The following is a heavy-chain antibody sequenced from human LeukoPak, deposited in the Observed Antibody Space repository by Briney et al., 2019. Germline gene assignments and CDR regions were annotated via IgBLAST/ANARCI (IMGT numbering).Heavy chain of an antibody. CDR2: ITSSSSYI. V-gene: IGHV3-21*01. D-gene: IGHD4-17*01. CDR3: ARGTTDYIGMDV. J-gene: IGHJ6*02. CDR1: AFTFSTYS. Sequence: GGSLRLSCTASAFTFSTYSMNWVRQAPGKGLEWVSSITSSSSYIYYADSVKGRFTISRDNAQNSLYQQMNSLRADDTAVYYCARGTTDYIGMDVWGQGTTVTVSS.